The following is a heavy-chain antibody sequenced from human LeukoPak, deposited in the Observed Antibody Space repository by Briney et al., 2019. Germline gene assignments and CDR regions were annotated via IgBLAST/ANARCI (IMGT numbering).Heavy chain of an antibody. J-gene: IGHJ4*02. CDR2: ISAYNGNT. V-gene: IGHV1-18*01. CDR1: GYTFTSYG. Sequence: ASVKVSCKASGYTFTSYGISWVRQAPGQGLEWMGWISAYNGNTNYAQKLQGRVTMTTDTSTSTAYMELRSLRSDDTAVYYCARTHPLNYYGSGSSPDYWGQGTLVTVSS. D-gene: IGHD3-10*01. CDR3: ARTHPLNYYGSGSSPDY.